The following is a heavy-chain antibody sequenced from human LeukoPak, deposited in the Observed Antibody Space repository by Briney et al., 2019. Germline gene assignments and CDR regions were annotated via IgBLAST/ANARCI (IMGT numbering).Heavy chain of an antibody. V-gene: IGHV4-34*01. Sequence: SETLSLTCAVYGGSFSGYYWSWIRQPPGKGLEWIGEINHSGSTNYNPSLKSRVTISVDTSKNQFSLKLGSVTAADTAVYYCARGSTDYWGQGTLVTVSS. CDR2: INHSGST. CDR3: ARGSTDY. J-gene: IGHJ4*02. CDR1: GGSFSGYY.